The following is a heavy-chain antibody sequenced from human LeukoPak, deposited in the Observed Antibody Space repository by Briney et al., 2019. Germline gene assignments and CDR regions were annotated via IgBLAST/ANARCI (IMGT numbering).Heavy chain of an antibody. V-gene: IGHV1-2*02. J-gene: IGHJ4*02. CDR1: GYTFTGYY. CDR3: ARATAENDY. CDR2: INPKSGRT. Sequence: ASVKVSGKASGYTFTGYYMHWGRQAPGQGLEWMGWINPKSGRTNYAQKFQGRVTMTRDPSISTAYMELSRLRSDDTAVYYCARATAENDYWGQGTLVTVSS. D-gene: IGHD1-14*01.